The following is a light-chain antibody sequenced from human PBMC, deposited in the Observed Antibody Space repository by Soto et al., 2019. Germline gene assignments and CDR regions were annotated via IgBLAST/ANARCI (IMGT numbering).Light chain of an antibody. J-gene: IGKJ2*01. V-gene: IGKV3-11*01. Sequence: EIVLTQSPATLSLSPGERATLSCRASQSVSSYLAWYQQKPGQAPRLLIYDASNRATGIPARFSGSGSGTDSTLTISSLEPEDVAVYYCQQRSNWPPYTFGQGTKLEIK. CDR3: QQRSNWPPYT. CDR2: DAS. CDR1: QSVSSY.